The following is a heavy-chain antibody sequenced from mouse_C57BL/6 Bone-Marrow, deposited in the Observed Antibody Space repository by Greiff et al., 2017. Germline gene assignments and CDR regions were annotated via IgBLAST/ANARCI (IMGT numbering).Heavy chain of an antibody. Sequence: EVQVEESGGDLVKPGGSLKLSCAASGFTFSSYGMSWVRQTPDNRLEWVATISSGGSYTSYPDSVKGRFTISRDNPTNTLYLQIRRLKAEDTAMYYGARGGWFAYWGQGTLVTVSA. V-gene: IGHV5-6*01. CDR1: GFTFSSYG. CDR2: ISSGGSYT. CDR3: ARGGWFAY. J-gene: IGHJ3*01.